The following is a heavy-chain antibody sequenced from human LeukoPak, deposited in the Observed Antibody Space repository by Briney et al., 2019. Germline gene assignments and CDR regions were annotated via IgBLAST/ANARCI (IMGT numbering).Heavy chain of an antibody. CDR3: TRQRYCSSTSCSHYYYYYMDV. CDR1: GFTFSGSA. V-gene: IGHV3-73*01. J-gene: IGHJ6*03. Sequence: GGSLRLSCAASGFTFSGSAMHWVRQASGKGLEWVGRIRSKANSYATAYAASVKGRFTISRDDSKNTAYLQMNSLKTEDTAVYHCTRQRYCSSTSCSHYYYYYMDVWGRGTTVTVSS. D-gene: IGHD2-2*01. CDR2: IRSKANSYAT.